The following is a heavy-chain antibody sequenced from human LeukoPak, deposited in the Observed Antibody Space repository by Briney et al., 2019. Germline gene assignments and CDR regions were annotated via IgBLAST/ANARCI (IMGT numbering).Heavy chain of an antibody. J-gene: IGHJ4*02. CDR1: GFIFKNYP. CDR3: AKLTSGWFEDF. CDR2: IRPSDGST. V-gene: IGHV3-23*01. Sequence: GGTLSLSCAASGFIFKNYPMTWVRQAPGKGLEWVSAIRPSDGSTFYADSVIGRFTISRDSSKNTQYLQMHNLRVEDTDLYYCAKLTSGWFEDFWGQGTLVTVS. D-gene: IGHD6-19*01.